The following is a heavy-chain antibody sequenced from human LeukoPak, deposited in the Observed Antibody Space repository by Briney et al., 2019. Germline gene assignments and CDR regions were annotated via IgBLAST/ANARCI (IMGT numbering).Heavy chain of an antibody. Sequence: SETLSLTCTVSGGSISSNCWNWIRQPPGKGLEWIGYSCTSGSTNYNPSLMSRVTISVDTSENQFSLKLISVTAADTAVYYCARHQHQLVTGYDYWGQGTLVTVSS. CDR1: GGSISSNC. CDR3: ARHQHQLVTGYDY. J-gene: IGHJ4*02. CDR2: SCTSGST. D-gene: IGHD6-13*01. V-gene: IGHV4-4*09.